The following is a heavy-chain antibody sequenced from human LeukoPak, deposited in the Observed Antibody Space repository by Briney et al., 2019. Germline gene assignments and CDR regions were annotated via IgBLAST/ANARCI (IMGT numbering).Heavy chain of an antibody. CDR3: ARGACSDVGCYNTLLDY. Sequence: GGSLRLSCAASGFNFPTYAMQWVRQAPGKGLEWVSSIRVSDGARFYADSVKGRFTISRDNAKNSLYLQMTSLRVDDTAVYHCARGACSDVGCYNTLLDYWGQGTLVTVSS. CDR1: GFNFPTYA. D-gene: IGHD2-15*01. V-gene: IGHV3-21*01. J-gene: IGHJ4*02. CDR2: IRVSDGAR.